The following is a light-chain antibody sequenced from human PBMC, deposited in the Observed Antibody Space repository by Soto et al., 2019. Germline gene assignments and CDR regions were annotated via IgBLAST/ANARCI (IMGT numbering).Light chain of an antibody. CDR3: QQSYGTPRT. CDR2: AAS. Sequence: DIEMTQSPSSLSASVGDRVTITCRASQSISNYLNWYQHKPGKVPKLLIYAASSLQSGVPTRFSGSGSATDFTLTINSLQPEDFATYYCQQSYGTPRTFGGGTKIEIK. CDR1: QSISNY. V-gene: IGKV1-39*01. J-gene: IGKJ4*01.